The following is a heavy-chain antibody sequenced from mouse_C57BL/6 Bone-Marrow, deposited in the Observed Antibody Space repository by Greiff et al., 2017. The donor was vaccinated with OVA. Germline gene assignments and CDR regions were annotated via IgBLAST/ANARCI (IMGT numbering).Heavy chain of an antibody. CDR1: GFSLTSYG. Sequence: VKLVESGPGLVQPSQRLSITCTVSGFSLTSYGVHWVRQSPGKGLEWLGVIWSGGSTDYNAAFISRLSISKDNSKSQVFFKMNSLQADDTAIYNCARRLQTWFAYWGQGTLVTVSA. J-gene: IGHJ3*01. V-gene: IGHV2-2*01. D-gene: IGHD2-13*01. CDR2: IWSGGST. CDR3: ARRLQTWFAY.